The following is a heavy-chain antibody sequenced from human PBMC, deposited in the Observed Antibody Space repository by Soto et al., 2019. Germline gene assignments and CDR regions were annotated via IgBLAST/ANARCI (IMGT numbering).Heavy chain of an antibody. J-gene: IGHJ4*02. CDR2: IIPLFGTT. V-gene: IGHV1-69*14. CDR3: ARDLGSGYDPGDY. D-gene: IGHD5-12*01. Sequence: QVQLVQSGAEVKKPGSSVKVSCKASGDTFSGYSISWVRQAPGQGLEWMGGIIPLFGTTNYAQRFQGRVTITAAKSTSTAYMELSSLKSEDTAIYYCARDLGSGYDPGDYWGQGTLVTVSS. CDR1: GDTFSGYS.